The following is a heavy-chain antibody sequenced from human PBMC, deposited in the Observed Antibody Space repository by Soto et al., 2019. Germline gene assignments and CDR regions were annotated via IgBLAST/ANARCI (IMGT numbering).Heavy chain of an antibody. CDR1: GGSISSYY. V-gene: IGHV4-59*01. J-gene: IGHJ3*02. CDR2: IYYSGST. CDR3: ARDLGGGYFDWSYAFDI. Sequence: SETLSLTCTVSGGSISSYYWSWIRQPPGKGLEWIGYIYYSGSTNYNPSLKSRVTISVDTSKNQFSLKLSSVTAADTAVYYCARDLGGGYFDWSYAFDIWGQGTMVTVSS. D-gene: IGHD3-9*01.